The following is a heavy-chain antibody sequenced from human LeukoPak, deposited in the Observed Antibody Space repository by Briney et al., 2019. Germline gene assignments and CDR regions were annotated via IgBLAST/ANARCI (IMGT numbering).Heavy chain of an antibody. J-gene: IGHJ4*02. Sequence: SETLSLTCIVSGGSISSSSYYWGWIRQPPGKGLEWIGSIYYSGSTNYNPSLKSRVTISVDTSKNQFSLKLSSVTAADTAVYYCARVPRATPGGVDYWGQGTLVTVSS. CDR1: GGSISSSSYY. V-gene: IGHV4-39*07. CDR2: IYYSGST. D-gene: IGHD1-26*01. CDR3: ARVPRATPGGVDY.